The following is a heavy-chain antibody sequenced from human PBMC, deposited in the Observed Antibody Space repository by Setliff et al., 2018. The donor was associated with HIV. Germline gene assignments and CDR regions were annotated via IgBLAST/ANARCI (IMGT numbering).Heavy chain of an antibody. CDR1: GGSISSRSYY. V-gene: IGHV4-39*01. D-gene: IGHD3-16*01. CDR3: ARPQQGRGGGSHFDY. Sequence: KTSETLSLTCSVFGGSISSRSYYWGWIRQSPGQGLEWIGNILSGGNTYYNPSLKSRVSMSVDTSKNQFSLKLNSVTAADTAVYYCARPQQGRGGGSHFDYWGRGTLVTVSS. J-gene: IGHJ4*02. CDR2: ILSGGNT.